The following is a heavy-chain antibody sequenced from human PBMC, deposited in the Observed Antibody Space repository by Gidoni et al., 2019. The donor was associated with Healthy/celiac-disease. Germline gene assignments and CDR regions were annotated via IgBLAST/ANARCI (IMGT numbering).Heavy chain of an antibody. CDR1: GFTVSSNY. Sequence: EVQLLESVGSLIQPGGSMRLSCPASGFTVSSNYLRWVRQGPGKGLEWVSVIYSGGSTYYADSVKGRFTISRDNSKNTLYLQMNSLRAEDTAVYYCARVRTAMVDYWGQGTLVTVSS. V-gene: IGHV3-53*01. J-gene: IGHJ4*02. CDR3: ARVRTAMVDY. D-gene: IGHD5-18*01. CDR2: IYSGGST.